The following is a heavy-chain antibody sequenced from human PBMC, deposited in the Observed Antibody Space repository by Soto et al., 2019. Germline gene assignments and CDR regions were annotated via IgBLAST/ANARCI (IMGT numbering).Heavy chain of an antibody. V-gene: IGHV1-2*02. CDR2: LNPNSGGT. Sequence: ASVKVSCKASGYTFTGYYMPWVRQAPGQGLEWMGWLNPNSGGTNYAQKFQGRVTMTRVTSISTAYRELRRLRSDDTAVYSCARGISPKYCSGTTCYALGAFDIWGQGTTVTVS. J-gene: IGHJ3*02. CDR3: ARGISPKYCSGTTCYALGAFDI. D-gene: IGHD2-2*01. CDR1: GYTFTGYY.